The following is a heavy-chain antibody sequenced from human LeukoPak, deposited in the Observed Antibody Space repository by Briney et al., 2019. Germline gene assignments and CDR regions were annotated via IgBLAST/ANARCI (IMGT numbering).Heavy chain of an antibody. CDR1: GYTFTGHY. J-gene: IGHJ4*02. Sequence: ASVKVSCKASGYTFTGHYMHWVRQAPGQGLEWMGWINPDSGDTKYAQKFQGRVTMTRDTSISTAYMELRSLRSDDTAVYYCARDSGSSWYWYSSGWHFDYWGQGTLVTVSS. D-gene: IGHD6-19*01. V-gene: IGHV1-2*02. CDR3: ARDSGSSWYWYSSGWHFDY. CDR2: INPDSGDT.